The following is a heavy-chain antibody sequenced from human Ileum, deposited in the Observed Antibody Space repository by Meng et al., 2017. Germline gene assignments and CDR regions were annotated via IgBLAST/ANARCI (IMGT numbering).Heavy chain of an antibody. D-gene: IGHD4-23*01. CDR3: ARHGGYSQDF. Sequence: QVQPQAPGPALSRPLGTLSLTCSFFSGYISSITYCGWVPQHPGKALELIGQISHSWSAYYNPSLKSRVTMSVDKSKSQFSLMLTSVTAADTAIYYCARHGGYSQDFWGQGTLVTVSS. CDR2: ISHSWSA. V-gene: IGHV4-4*02. CDR1: SGYISSITY. J-gene: IGHJ4*02.